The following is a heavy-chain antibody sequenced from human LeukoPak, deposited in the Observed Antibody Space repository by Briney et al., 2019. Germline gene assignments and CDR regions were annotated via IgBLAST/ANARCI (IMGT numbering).Heavy chain of an antibody. V-gene: IGHV3-48*04. J-gene: IGHJ4*02. CDR3: ARDRGGSYSAIDY. Sequence: GGSLRLSCAASGFTFSSHSMNWVRQAPGKGLEWVSFISSSSSTIYYADSVRGRFTISRDNAKNSLYLQMNSLRAEDTAVYYCARDRGGSYSAIDYWGQGTLVTVSS. CDR1: GFTFSSHS. D-gene: IGHD1-26*01. CDR2: ISSSSSTI.